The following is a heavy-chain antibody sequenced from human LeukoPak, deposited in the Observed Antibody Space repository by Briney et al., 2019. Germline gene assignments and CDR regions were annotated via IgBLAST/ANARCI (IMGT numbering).Heavy chain of an antibody. Sequence: ASVKVSCKASGGTFSSYAISWVRQAPGQGLEWMGGIIPIFGTANYARKFQGRVTITTDESTSTAYMELSSLRSEDTAVYYCARTYYYDSSGYYSGGYLGYWGQGTLVTVSS. CDR3: ARTYYYDSSGYYSGGYLGY. D-gene: IGHD3-22*01. J-gene: IGHJ4*02. V-gene: IGHV1-69*05. CDR2: IIPIFGTA. CDR1: GGTFSSYA.